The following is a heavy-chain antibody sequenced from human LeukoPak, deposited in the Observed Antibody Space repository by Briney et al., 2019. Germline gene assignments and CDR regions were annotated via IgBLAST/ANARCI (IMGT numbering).Heavy chain of an antibody. J-gene: IGHJ4*02. CDR1: GGSFSGYY. CDR3: ARDFFHSSDSRPFDY. D-gene: IGHD3-22*01. Sequence: PSETLSLTCAVYGGSFSGYYWSWIRQAPGKGLEWVSCIFSRSESILYADSVKGRFTLSRDNAENSLYLQMDSLRVEDTAVYYCARDFFHSSDSRPFDYWGQGTLVTVSS. V-gene: IGHV3-11*04. CDR2: IFSRSESI.